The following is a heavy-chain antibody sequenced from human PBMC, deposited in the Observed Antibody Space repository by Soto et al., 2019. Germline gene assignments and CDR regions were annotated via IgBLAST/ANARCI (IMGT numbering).Heavy chain of an antibody. D-gene: IGHD3-10*01. Sequence: QVQLQESGPGLVKPSQTLSLTCTVSGGSISSGGYYWSWIRQHPGKGLEWIGYIYYSGSTYYNPSLKSRVTISVDTSNNQFSLKLSSVTAADTAVYYCARERGGYYGSGRVDYWGQGTLVTVSS. CDR2: IYYSGST. V-gene: IGHV4-31*03. J-gene: IGHJ4*02. CDR1: GGSISSGGYY. CDR3: ARERGGYYGSGRVDY.